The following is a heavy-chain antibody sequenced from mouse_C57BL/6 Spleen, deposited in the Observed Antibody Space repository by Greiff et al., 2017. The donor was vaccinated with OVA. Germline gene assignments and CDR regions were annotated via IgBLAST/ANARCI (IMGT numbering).Heavy chain of an antibody. CDR1: GFTFSDYY. V-gene: IGHV5-12*01. CDR3: ARHGNYGFDY. Sequence: EVNVVESGGGLVQPGGSLKLSCAASGFTFSDYYMYWVRQTPEKRLEWVAYISNGGGNTYYPDTVKGRFTISRDNAKNTLYLQMSRLKSEDTAMYYCARHGNYGFDYWGQGTTLTVSS. CDR2: ISNGGGNT. D-gene: IGHD2-1*01. J-gene: IGHJ2*01.